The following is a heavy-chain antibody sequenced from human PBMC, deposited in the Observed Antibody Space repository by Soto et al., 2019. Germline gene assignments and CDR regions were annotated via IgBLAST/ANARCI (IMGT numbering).Heavy chain of an antibody. CDR3: ARLGLSLNDYGILWFDP. Sequence: SGPTLVNPTETLTLTCTVSGFSLSNARMGVSWIRQPPGKALEWLAHIFSNDEKSYSTSLKSRLTISKDTSKSQVVLTMTNMDPVDTATYYCARLGLSLNDYGILWFDPWGQGTLVTVSS. J-gene: IGHJ5*02. CDR1: GFSLSNARMG. D-gene: IGHD4-17*01. CDR2: IFSNDEK. V-gene: IGHV2-26*01.